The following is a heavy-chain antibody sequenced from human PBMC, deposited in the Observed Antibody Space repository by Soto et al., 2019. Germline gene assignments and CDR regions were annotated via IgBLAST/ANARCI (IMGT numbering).Heavy chain of an antibody. CDR1: GSTFSSYT. D-gene: IGHD3-22*01. CDR3: VRIWNGSGSASSGIDA. V-gene: IGHV1-69*02. Sequence: TVKVSCKACGSTFSSYTISWLRQAPGQGLEWMGRIIPILGIANYAQKFQGRVTITADKSTSTAYMELSSLRFEDTFVYFCVRIWNGSGSASSGIDALGQ. CDR2: IIPILGIA. J-gene: IGHJ5*01.